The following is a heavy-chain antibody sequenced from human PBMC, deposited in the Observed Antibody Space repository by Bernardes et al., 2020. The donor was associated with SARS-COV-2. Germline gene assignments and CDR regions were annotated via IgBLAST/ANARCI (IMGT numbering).Heavy chain of an antibody. Sequence: SVKVSCKTSGNTFTSYAVIWVRQAPGQGLECMGGIIPLFGTTNYAQNFQGRVTIAADESTSTVYMELNSLRSEDTAMYYCARSGTYPDAFDIWGQGTMVTVSS. CDR1: GNTFTSYA. CDR3: ARSGTYPDAFDI. CDR2: IIPLFGTT. J-gene: IGHJ3*02. V-gene: IGHV1-69*13. D-gene: IGHD1-26*01.